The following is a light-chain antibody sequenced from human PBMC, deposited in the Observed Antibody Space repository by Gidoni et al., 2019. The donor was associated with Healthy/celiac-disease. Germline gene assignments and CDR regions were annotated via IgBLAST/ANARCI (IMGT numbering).Light chain of an antibody. CDR1: QSFSSY. J-gene: IGKJ2*01. Sequence: EIVLTQSPATLSLSPGERATLSCRASQSFSSYLAWYQQKPGQAPRLLIYDASNRATGIPARFSGSGSGTDFTLTISSLEPEDFAVYYCQQRSNWPPKTFXQXTKLEIK. V-gene: IGKV3-11*01. CDR2: DAS. CDR3: QQRSNWPPKT.